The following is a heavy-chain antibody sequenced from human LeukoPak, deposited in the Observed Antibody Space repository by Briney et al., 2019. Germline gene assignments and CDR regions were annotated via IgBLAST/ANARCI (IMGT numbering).Heavy chain of an antibody. J-gene: IGHJ5*02. D-gene: IGHD3-9*01. CDR2: ISTYNGDT. V-gene: IGHV1-18*01. CDR1: GYPFTTYG. Sequence: GASVKVSCKASGYPFTTYGIHWVRHAPGQGLEWMGWISTYNGDTNYAQKFQGRVVMTTDTSTSTAYIELRSLRSDDTASYYCAREWRGYDVLTGDNWFDPWGQGTLVTVSS. CDR3: AREWRGYDVLTGDNWFDP.